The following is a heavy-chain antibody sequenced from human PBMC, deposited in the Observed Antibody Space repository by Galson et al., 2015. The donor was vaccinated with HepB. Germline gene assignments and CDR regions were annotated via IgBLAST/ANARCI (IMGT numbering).Heavy chain of an antibody. CDR2: MNPHSGDT. CDR1: GYSFTSHD. D-gene: IGHD4-11*01. V-gene: IGHV1-8*01. CDR3: ARKNDYLNAFDI. Sequence: SVKVSCKASGYSFTSHDISWVRQATGQGPEWMAWMNPHSGDTGYAQRFQGRITMTRDTSISTAYMELSSLKSEDTAVYYCARKNDYLNAFDIWGQGTLVTVSS. J-gene: IGHJ3*02.